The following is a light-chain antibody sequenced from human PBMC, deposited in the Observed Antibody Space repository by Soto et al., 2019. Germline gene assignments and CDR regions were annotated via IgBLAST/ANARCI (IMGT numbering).Light chain of an antibody. V-gene: IGKV3-15*01. CDR1: QSVSSN. J-gene: IGKJ5*01. Sequence: EIVMTQSPATLSVSPGERATLSCRASQSVSSNLAWYQQKPGQAPRLLIYGASTRATGIQARFSGSGSGTEFTLTISSLQSEDFALYYCQQYNNWLITFAQGTRLEIK. CDR2: GAS. CDR3: QQYNNWLIT.